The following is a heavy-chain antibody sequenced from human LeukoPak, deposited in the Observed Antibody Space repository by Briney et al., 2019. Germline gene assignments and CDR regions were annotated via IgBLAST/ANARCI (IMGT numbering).Heavy chain of an antibody. V-gene: IGHV4-59*01. CDR1: GGSISSYH. CDR2: IYSTGGTSGST. Sequence: PSETLSLTCTVSGGSISSYHWSWIRQPPGMGLEWIGYIYSTGGTSGSTNYNPSLKSRVTTSVDTSKNQFSLKMSSVTAADTAVYYCARYRAFDIWGQGTMVTVSS. J-gene: IGHJ3*02. CDR3: ARYRAFDI. D-gene: IGHD2-2*01.